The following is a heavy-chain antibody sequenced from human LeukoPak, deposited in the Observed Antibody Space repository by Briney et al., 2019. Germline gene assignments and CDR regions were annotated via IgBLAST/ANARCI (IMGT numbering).Heavy chain of an antibody. CDR1: GGSVSSGSYY. V-gene: IGHV4-61*01. CDR3: ARAGPGSYYFDY. D-gene: IGHD1-26*01. CDR2: IYYSGST. Sequence: SETLSLTCTVSGGSVSSGSYYWSWIRQPPGKGLEWIGYIYYSGSTNYNPSLKSRVTISVDTSKNQFSLKLSSVTAADTAVYYCARAGPGSYYFDYWGQGTLVTVSS. J-gene: IGHJ4*02.